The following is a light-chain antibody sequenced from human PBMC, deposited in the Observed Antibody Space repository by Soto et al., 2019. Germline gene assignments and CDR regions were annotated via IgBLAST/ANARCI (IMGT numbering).Light chain of an antibody. V-gene: IGLV2-14*01. J-gene: IGLJ1*01. CDR2: EVS. Sequence: QSVLTQPASVSRSPGQSITISCTGTSSDVGAYNYVSWYQQHPGKAPKLMIYEVSNRPSGVSNRFSGSKSGSTASLTISGLQAEDEADYYCSSHTSSSTPYVFGTGTKV. CDR1: SSDVGAYNY. CDR3: SSHTSSSTPYV.